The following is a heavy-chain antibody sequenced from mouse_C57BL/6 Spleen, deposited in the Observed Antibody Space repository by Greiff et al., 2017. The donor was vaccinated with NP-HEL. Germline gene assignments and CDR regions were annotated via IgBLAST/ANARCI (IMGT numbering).Heavy chain of an antibody. CDR1: GFTFSSYA. CDR2: ISDGGSYT. CDR3: ARGYYGTSWFAY. V-gene: IGHV5-4*03. D-gene: IGHD1-1*01. Sequence: EVKLEESGGGLVKPGGSLKLSCAASGFTFSSYAMSWVRQTPEQRLEWVATISDGGSYTYYPDNVKGRFTISRDNAKNNLYLQMSHLKSEDTAMYYCARGYYGTSWFAYWGQGTLVTVSA. J-gene: IGHJ3*01.